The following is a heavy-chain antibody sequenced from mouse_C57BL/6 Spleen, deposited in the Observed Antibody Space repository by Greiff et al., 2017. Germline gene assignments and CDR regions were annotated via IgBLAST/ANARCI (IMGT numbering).Heavy chain of an antibody. J-gene: IGHJ2*01. Sequence: VQLQQSGPELVKPGASVKISCTASGYSFTSYYIHWVKQRPGQGLEWIGWIYPGSGNTKYNEKFKGKDTLTADTSSSTAYMQLSSLTSEDSAVYYCAREAYYDFYYWGKGTTLTVSS. CDR1: GYSFTSYY. D-gene: IGHD2-4*01. CDR3: AREAYYDFYY. V-gene: IGHV1-66*01. CDR2: IYPGSGNT.